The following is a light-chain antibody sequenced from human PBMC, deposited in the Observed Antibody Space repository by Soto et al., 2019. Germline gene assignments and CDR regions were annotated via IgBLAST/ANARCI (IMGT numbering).Light chain of an antibody. CDR1: QSVNSN. CDR2: GPS. CDR3: QQFNSWPGT. V-gene: IGKV3-15*01. Sequence: EIVMTQSPATLSVSPGDRATLSCRASQSVNSNLAWYQQKPGQAPRLLIYGPSTRATGIPARFSGSGSGTEFTLTISSLQSEDSAAYYCQQFNSWPGTFGQGTKVEIK. J-gene: IGKJ1*01.